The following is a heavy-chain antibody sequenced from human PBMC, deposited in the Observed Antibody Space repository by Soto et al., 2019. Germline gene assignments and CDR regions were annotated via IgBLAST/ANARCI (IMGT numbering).Heavy chain of an antibody. CDR3: ARVSTSASGSYYTLDY. V-gene: IGHV4-59*11. D-gene: IGHD3-10*01. CDR1: GDSISSHY. Sequence: PSETLSLTCTVSGDSISSHYWSWIRQPPGKGLEWIGFGSTKYNPSLKSRIRISVDTSKNQFSLNLTSATAADTAVYYCARVSTSASGSYYTLDYWGQGTLVTVPQ. J-gene: IGHJ4*02. CDR2: GST.